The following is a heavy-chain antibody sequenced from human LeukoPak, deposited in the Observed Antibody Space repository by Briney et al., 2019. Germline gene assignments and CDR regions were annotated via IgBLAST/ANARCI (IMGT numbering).Heavy chain of an antibody. D-gene: IGHD6-13*01. J-gene: IGHJ4*02. CDR2: IYYSGIT. CDR3: ARDASAAAQKFDY. CDR1: GGSISSYY. Sequence: SETLSLTCTVSGGSISSYYWSWIRQPPGKGLEWIGYIYYSGITNYNPSLKSRVTMSVDTSKDQFSLKLSSVTAADTAVYYCARDASAAAQKFDYWGQGTLVTVSS. V-gene: IGHV4-59*12.